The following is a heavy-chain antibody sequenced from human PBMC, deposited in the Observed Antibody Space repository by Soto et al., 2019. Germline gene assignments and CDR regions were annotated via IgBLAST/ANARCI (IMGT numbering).Heavy chain of an antibody. CDR3: AKLGQLWFKEPFDY. Sequence: EVQLLESGGDLVQPGGSLRLSCAASGFTFSTYGMNWVRQAPGKGLEWVSSISGNDGSTYYADSVKGRFTISRDNSKNTLYLQMNSLRAEDTAVYYCAKLGQLWFKEPFDYWGQGTLVTVSS. CDR2: ISGNDGST. D-gene: IGHD5-18*01. V-gene: IGHV3-23*01. J-gene: IGHJ4*02. CDR1: GFTFSTYG.